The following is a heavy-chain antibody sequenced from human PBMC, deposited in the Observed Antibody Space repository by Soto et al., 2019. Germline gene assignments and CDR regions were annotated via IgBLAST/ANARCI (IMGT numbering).Heavy chain of an antibody. CDR1: GYTFTSYD. CDR3: ARDHYYDSSGYFDGDAFDI. V-gene: IGHV1-8*01. Sequence: ASVKVSCKASGYTFTSYDINWVRQATGQGLEWMGWMNPNSGNTGYAQKFQGRVTMTRNTSISTAYMELSSLRSEDTAVYYCARDHYYDSSGYFDGDAFDIWGQGTMVTVSS. J-gene: IGHJ3*02. D-gene: IGHD3-22*01. CDR2: MNPNSGNT.